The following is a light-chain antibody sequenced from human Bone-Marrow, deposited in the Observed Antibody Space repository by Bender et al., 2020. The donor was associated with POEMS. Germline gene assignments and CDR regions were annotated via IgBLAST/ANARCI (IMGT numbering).Light chain of an antibody. CDR1: SNDVGGYNY. CDR3: SSYAGTNNFVV. V-gene: IGLV2-8*01. Sequence: QSALTQPPSASGSPGQSVTISCTGTSNDVGGYNYVSWYRQHPGQAPKLIIYAVNQRPSGVPDRFSGSKSANTASLTVSGLQAEDEADYYCSSYAGTNNFVVFGGGTKLTVL. CDR2: AVN. J-gene: IGLJ2*01.